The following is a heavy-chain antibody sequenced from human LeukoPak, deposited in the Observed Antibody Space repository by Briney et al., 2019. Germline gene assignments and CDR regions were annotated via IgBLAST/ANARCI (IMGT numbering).Heavy chain of an antibody. V-gene: IGHV4-39*07. CDR1: GGSISSGSYY. CDR3: QAHPRYDYVWGSYRRDY. Sequence: SETLSLTCTVSGGSISSGSYYWSWIRQPPGKGLEWIGEINHSGSTNYNPSLKSRVTISVDTSKNQFSLKLSSVTAADTAVYYCQAHPRYDYVWGSYRRDYWGQGTLVTVSS. D-gene: IGHD3-16*02. J-gene: IGHJ4*02. CDR2: INHSGST.